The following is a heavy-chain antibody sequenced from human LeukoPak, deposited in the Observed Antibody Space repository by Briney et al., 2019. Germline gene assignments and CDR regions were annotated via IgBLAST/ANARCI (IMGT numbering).Heavy chain of an antibody. D-gene: IGHD2-15*01. CDR1: GFTFNIYS. CDR3: ARVLGYYCSLTLCAFDI. J-gene: IGHJ3*02. CDR2: ISSSSTYI. V-gene: IGHV3-21*01. Sequence: GGSLRPSCAASGFTFNIYSMIWVRQASGKGLEWVSSISSSSTYIYYADSVKGRFTISRDNAKNSLNLQMNSLRAEDTAVYYCARVLGYYCSLTLCAFDIWGQGTVVTVSS.